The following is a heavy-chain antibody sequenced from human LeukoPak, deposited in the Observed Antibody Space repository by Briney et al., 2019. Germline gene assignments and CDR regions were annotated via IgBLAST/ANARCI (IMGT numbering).Heavy chain of an antibody. CDR1: GGSFSGYY. Sequence: PSETLSLTXAVYGGSFSGYYWSWIRQPPGKGLEWIGEINHSGSTNYNPSLKSRVTISVDTSKNQFSLKLSSVTAADTAVYYCAMTPYVDTAMVLDYWGQGTLVTVSS. CDR2: INHSGST. V-gene: IGHV4-34*01. CDR3: AMTPYVDTAMVLDY. D-gene: IGHD5-18*01. J-gene: IGHJ4*02.